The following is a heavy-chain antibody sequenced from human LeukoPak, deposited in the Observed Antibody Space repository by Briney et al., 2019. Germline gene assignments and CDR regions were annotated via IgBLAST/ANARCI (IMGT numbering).Heavy chain of an antibody. CDR3: ARGGGGSYVFDY. J-gene: IGHJ4*02. CDR2: INHSGST. CDR1: GGSFSGYY. V-gene: IGHV4-34*01. Sequence: PSETLSLTCAVYGGSFSGYYWSWIRQPPGKGLEWIGEINHSGSTNYNPSLKSRVTISVDTSKNQFSLKLSSVTAADTAVYYCARGGGGSYVFDYWGQGTLVTVSS. D-gene: IGHD1-26*01.